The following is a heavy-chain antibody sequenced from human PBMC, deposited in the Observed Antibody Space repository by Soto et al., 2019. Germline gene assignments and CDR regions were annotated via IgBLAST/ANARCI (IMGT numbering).Heavy chain of an antibody. D-gene: IGHD5-18*01. CDR3: ATVKDDNGYISPFDF. Sequence: QVQLVQSGTEVKKPGSSVKVSCKASGGSFNSYSINWVRQAPGQGLEWMGRIIPFLNRPNYAQKFQGRVTITADKSTSTAYMELSSLRSEDTAVYYCATVKDDNGYISPFDFWGQGSLVTVSS. CDR2: IIPFLNRP. J-gene: IGHJ4*02. CDR1: GGSFNSYS. V-gene: IGHV1-69*08.